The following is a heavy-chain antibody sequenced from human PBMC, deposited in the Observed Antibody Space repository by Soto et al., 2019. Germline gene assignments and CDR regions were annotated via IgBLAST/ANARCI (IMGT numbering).Heavy chain of an antibody. CDR3: TRLISAAQDY. Sequence: GGSLRLSCAASGFVFKDSSIHWVRQSSGKGLEWVGRIRDRAYNYATAYTASVKGRFTISRDDSNNTAYLQMTSLKTEDTAIYYCTRLISAAQDYWGQGTLVTVSS. CDR1: GFVFKDSS. V-gene: IGHV3-73*01. D-gene: IGHD3-10*01. CDR2: IRDRAYNYAT. J-gene: IGHJ4*02.